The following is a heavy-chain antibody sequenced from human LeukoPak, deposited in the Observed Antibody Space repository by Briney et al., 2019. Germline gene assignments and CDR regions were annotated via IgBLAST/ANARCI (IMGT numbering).Heavy chain of an antibody. D-gene: IGHD3-10*01. Sequence: GASVKVSCKASGYTFTGYYMHWVRQAPGQGLEWMGWINPNSGGTNYAQKFQGRVTMTRDTSISTAYMELSRLRSDDTAVYYCAREGDYGSGSYWRRNYFDYWGQGTLVTVSS. CDR2: INPNSGGT. CDR1: GYTFTGYY. CDR3: AREGDYGSGSYWRRNYFDY. J-gene: IGHJ4*02. V-gene: IGHV1-2*02.